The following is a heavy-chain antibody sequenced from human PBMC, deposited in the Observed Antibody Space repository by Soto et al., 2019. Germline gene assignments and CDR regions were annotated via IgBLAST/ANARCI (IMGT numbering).Heavy chain of an antibody. V-gene: IGHV4-34*01. D-gene: IGHD2-8*02. CDR2: INHSGST. J-gene: IGHJ4*02. CDR1: GESFSGYY. Sequence: QVQLQQWGAGLLKPSETLSLTCAVYGESFSGYYWTWIRQPPGTGLEWIGEINHSGSTNYNPSLKSRVTISVDTSKNQFSLKLTSVTAADPAVYYCARDKITGLFDYWGQGTRVTVSS. CDR3: ARDKITGLFDY.